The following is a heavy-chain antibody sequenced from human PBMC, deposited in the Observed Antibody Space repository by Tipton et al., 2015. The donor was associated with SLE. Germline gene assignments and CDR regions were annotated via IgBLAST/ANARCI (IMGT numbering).Heavy chain of an antibody. CDR3: ARTHWTTVTTSPFDY. V-gene: IGHV3-15*01. CDR1: GFTFSNAW. J-gene: IGHJ4*02. D-gene: IGHD4-17*01. Sequence: SLRLSCAASGFTFSNAWMSWVRQAPGKGLEWVGRIKSKTDGGTTDYAAPVKGRFTISRDNSKNTLYLQMNSLRPEDTAVYYCARTHWTTVTTSPFDYWGQGTLVTVSS. CDR2: IKSKTDGGTT.